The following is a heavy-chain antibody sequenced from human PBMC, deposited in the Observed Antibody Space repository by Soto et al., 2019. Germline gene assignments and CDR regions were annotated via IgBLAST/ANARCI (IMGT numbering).Heavy chain of an antibody. J-gene: IGHJ6*02. CDR3: ARRGQTAIYYCYGMDV. V-gene: IGHV5-51*01. CDR2: ISPGDSDT. Sequence: GESLKISCKGYAFSFTDYWFGWVRQMPGKGLAWMGLISPGDSDTRSSSSFQGQVTSSADKSIGAIDRQWNSWKASDTAIYYCARRGQTAIYYCYGMDVWGQGTSVTVSS. CDR1: AFSFTDYW.